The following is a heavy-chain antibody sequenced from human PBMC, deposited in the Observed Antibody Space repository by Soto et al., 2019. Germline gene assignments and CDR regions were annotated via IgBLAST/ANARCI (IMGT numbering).Heavy chain of an antibody. J-gene: IGHJ5*02. CDR1: GGSINSDDSF. CDR3: ARQLPVGATSWFDP. D-gene: IGHD1-26*01. Sequence: PSETLSLTCSVSGGSINSDDSFWGWVRQSPGKGLEWIGSLYYGGSTFYNPSLKSRVTISLDTSNNQFSLRLTSVTAADTAIYYCARQLPVGATSWFDPWGQGSLVTVSS. V-gene: IGHV4-39*01. CDR2: LYYGGST.